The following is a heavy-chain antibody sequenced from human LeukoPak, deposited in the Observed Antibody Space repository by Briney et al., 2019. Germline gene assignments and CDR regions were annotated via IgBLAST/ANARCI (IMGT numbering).Heavy chain of an antibody. CDR1: GFTFSSYW. CDR3: ARDQAYYYYYMDV. J-gene: IGHJ6*03. V-gene: IGHV3-7*01. CDR2: IKQDGSGK. Sequence: PGGSLRLSCAASGFTFSSYWMSWVRQAPGKGLEWVANIKQDGSGKYYVDSVKGRFTISRDNAKNSLYLQMNSLRAEDTAVYYCARDQAYYYYYMDVWGKGTTVTVSS.